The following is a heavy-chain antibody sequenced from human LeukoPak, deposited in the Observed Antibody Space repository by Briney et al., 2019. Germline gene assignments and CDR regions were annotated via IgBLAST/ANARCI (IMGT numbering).Heavy chain of an antibody. CDR2: ISYDGSNK. V-gene: IGHV3-30*18. CDR1: GFTFSSYG. J-gene: IGHJ4*02. CDR3: AKDGAYYYGSGSYLDY. Sequence: GGSLRLSCAASGFTFSSYGMHWVRQAPGKGLEWVAVISYDGSNKYYADSVKGRFTISRDNSKNTLYLQMNSLRAEDTAVYYCAKDGAYYYGSGSYLDYWGQGTLVTVSS. D-gene: IGHD3-10*01.